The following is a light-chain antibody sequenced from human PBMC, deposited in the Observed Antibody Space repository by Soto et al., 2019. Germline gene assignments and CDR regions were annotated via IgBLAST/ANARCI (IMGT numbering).Light chain of an antibody. CDR3: CSYASSTTYVI. CDR2: EVT. J-gene: IGLJ2*01. Sequence: QSVLTQPASVSGSPGQSITISCTGTNSDVGRYNLVSWYQQRPGQAPQVLIYEVTKRPSGVSDRFSGSESGNTASLTISGLQAEDEGEYFCCSYASSTTYVIFGGGTKVTVL. V-gene: IGLV2-23*02. CDR1: NSDVGRYNL.